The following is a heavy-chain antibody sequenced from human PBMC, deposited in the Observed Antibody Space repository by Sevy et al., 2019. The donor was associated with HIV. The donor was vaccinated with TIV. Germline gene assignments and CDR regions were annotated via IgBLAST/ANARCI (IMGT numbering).Heavy chain of an antibody. V-gene: IGHV3-13*01. J-gene: IGHJ3*02. CDR3: ARACAAAGGKSGPIDAFDI. Sequence: GESLKISCIASGFTFSTYDMHWVRQVTGKGLEWVSGIGTLTDTYYPDSVKGRFIISRENAKNSLYLQMNSLRAGDTAVYYCARACAAAGGKSGPIDAFDIWGQGTLATVSS. CDR2: IGTLTDT. D-gene: IGHD6-13*01. CDR1: GFTFSTYD.